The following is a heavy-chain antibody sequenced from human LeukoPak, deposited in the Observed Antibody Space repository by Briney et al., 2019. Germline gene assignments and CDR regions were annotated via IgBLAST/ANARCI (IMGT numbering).Heavy chain of an antibody. D-gene: IGHD3-22*01. J-gene: IGHJ4*02. Sequence: PGGSLRLSCAASGFTFSSYAMNWVRQAPGKGLEWVSAISGRGGITYYADSVKGRFTISRDDSKNTLYLQMNSLRVEDTAVYYCAKAWTYYYDSSGYIDYWGQGTLVTVSS. V-gene: IGHV3-23*01. CDR3: AKAWTYYYDSSGYIDY. CDR2: ISGRGGIT. CDR1: GFTFSSYA.